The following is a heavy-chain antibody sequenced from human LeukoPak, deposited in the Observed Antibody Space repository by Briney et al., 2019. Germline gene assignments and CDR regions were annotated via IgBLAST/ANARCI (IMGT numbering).Heavy chain of an antibody. CDR2: IKQDGSEK. D-gene: IGHD3-16*01. V-gene: IGHV3-7*01. Sequence: PGGSLRLSCAASGFSFRSYWMSWVRQAPGKGLEWVANIKQDGSEKYYVDSVKGRFTISRDNAKNSLYLQMNSLRAEDTAVYFCALLGGDFYADYWGQGTLLTVSS. CDR1: GFSFRSYW. J-gene: IGHJ4*02. CDR3: ALLGGDFYADY.